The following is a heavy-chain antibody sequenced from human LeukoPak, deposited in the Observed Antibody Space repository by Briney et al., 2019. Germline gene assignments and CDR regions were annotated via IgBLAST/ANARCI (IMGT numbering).Heavy chain of an antibody. D-gene: IGHD2-15*01. J-gene: IGHJ4*02. Sequence: PSQTLSLTCTVSGGSISSGGYYWSWIRQHPGKGLEWIGYIYYSGSTYYNPSLKSRVTISVDTSKNQFSLKLSSVTAEDTAVYYCAKRSRYCSGGSCYSWFDYWGQGTLVTVSS. CDR1: GGSISSGGYY. CDR2: IYYSGST. CDR3: AKRSRYCSGGSCYSWFDY. V-gene: IGHV4-31*03.